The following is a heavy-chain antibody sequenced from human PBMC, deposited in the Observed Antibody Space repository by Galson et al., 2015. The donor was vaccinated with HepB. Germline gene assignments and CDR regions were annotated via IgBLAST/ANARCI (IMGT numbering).Heavy chain of an antibody. CDR3: ARHEVPRSFLEWFPNFDY. CDR2: IYYSGST. V-gene: IGHV4-39*01. D-gene: IGHD3-3*01. CDR1: GGSISSSSYY. J-gene: IGHJ4*02. Sequence: TLSLTCTVSGGSISSSSYYWGWIRQPPGKGLEWIGSIYYSGSTYYNPSLKSRVTISVDTSKNQFSLKLSSVTAADTAVYYCARHEVPRSFLEWFPNFDYWGQGTLVTVSS.